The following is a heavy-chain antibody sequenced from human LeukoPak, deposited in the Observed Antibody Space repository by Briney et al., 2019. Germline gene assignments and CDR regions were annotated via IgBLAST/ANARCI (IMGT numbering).Heavy chain of an antibody. J-gene: IGHJ4*02. Sequence: GESLKISCKGSGYSFTSYWTGWVRQMPGKGLEWMGIIYPGDSDTRYSPSFQGQVTISADKSISTAYLQWSSLKASDTAMYYCARLRGIAAAVYYFDYWGQGTLVTVS. CDR2: IYPGDSDT. CDR3: ARLRGIAAAVYYFDY. V-gene: IGHV5-51*01. D-gene: IGHD6-13*01. CDR1: GYSFTSYW.